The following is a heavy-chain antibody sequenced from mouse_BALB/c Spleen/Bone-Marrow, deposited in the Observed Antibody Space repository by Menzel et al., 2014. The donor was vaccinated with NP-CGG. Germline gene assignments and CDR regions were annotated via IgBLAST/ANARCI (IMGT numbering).Heavy chain of an antibody. Sequence: QVQLQQPGAELVRPGASVKLSCKASGYSFTSYWMNWVKQRPGHGLEWIGMIHPSDTETRLNQRFKDKATLTVDKSSSTAYMQRNSPTSEDSAVYYCARLEGNYGSTFAYWGQGTLVTVSA. CDR1: GYSFTSYW. CDR3: ARLEGNYGSTFAY. V-gene: IGHV1-61*01. D-gene: IGHD1-1*01. CDR2: IHPSDTET. J-gene: IGHJ3*01.